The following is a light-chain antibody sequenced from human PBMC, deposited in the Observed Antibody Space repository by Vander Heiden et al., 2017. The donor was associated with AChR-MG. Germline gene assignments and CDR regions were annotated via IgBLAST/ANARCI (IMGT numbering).Light chain of an antibody. CDR2: QDS. V-gene: IGLV3-1*01. CDR1: KLGYKY. Sequence: YELTQPPSLSVSPGQAASITCSGDKLGYKYACWYQQKPGQSPVLVIYQDSRRPSGIPERFSGSNSGNTATLTISGTQAMDEADYYCQAWDSSTVFFGGGTKLTVL. J-gene: IGLJ2*01. CDR3: QAWDSSTVF.